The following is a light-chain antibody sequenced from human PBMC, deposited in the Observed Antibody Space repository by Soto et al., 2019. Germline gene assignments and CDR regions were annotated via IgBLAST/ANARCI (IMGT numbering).Light chain of an antibody. CDR2: LGS. V-gene: IGKV2-28*01. J-gene: IGKJ1*01. CDR3: IQTLKTPWA. Sequence: DIVMTQSPLSLPVTPGEPASISFRFSLSLLHSNGYNYLDWYLQKPGQSPQLLIYLGSNRASGVPDRFSGSGSGTDFTLRISRVEAEDVGVYYCIQTLKTPWAFGQGTKVDI. CDR1: LSLLHSNGYNY.